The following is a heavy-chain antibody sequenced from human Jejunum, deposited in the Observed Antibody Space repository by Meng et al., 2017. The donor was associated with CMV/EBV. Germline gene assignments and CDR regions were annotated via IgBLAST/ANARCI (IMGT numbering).Heavy chain of an antibody. V-gene: IGHV1-69*04. CDR2: AIPILGIT. CDR1: GGTFGTYP. D-gene: IGHD2-21*02. CDR3: ARDSSVTY. J-gene: IGHJ4*02. Sequence: VSCKASGGTFGTYPVSWVRQAPGQMLEWMGRAIPILGITNYAQKFQDRITITADKSTGTAYMELSSLRSDDTAMYYCARDSSVTYWGQGTLVTVSS.